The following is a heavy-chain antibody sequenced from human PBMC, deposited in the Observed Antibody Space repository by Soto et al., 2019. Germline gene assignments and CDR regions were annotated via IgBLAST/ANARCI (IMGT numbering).Heavy chain of an antibody. CDR2: ISAYNGNT. CDR3: ARDLDTMVRGVMNYYSYYMDV. V-gene: IGHV1-18*01. J-gene: IGHJ6*03. D-gene: IGHD3-10*01. CDR1: GYTFTSYG. Sequence: QVQLVQSGAEVKKPGASVKVSCKASGYTFTSYGISWVRQAPGQGLDWMGWISAYNGNTNYAQKLQGRVTMTTDTSTSTAYMELRSLRSDDTAVYYCARDLDTMVRGVMNYYSYYMDVWGKGTTVTVSS.